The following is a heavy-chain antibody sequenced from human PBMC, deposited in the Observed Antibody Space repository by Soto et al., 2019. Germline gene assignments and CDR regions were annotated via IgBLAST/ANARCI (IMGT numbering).Heavy chain of an antibody. Sequence: GWSLRLSCAASGFTFSSYAMSWVRQAPGKGLEWVSAISGSGGSTYYADSVKGRFTISRDNSKNTLYLQMNSLRAEDTAVYYCAKEVVVVPGYYYGMDVWGQGTTVTVSS. J-gene: IGHJ6*02. CDR1: GFTFSSYA. V-gene: IGHV3-23*01. CDR3: AKEVVVVPGYYYGMDV. D-gene: IGHD2-2*01. CDR2: ISGSGGST.